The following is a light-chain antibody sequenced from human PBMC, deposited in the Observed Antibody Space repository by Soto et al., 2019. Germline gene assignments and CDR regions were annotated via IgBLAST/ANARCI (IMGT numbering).Light chain of an antibody. Sequence: EIVLTQSPGTLSLSPGERATLSCRASQSVSSSYLAWYQQKPGQAPRLLIYAASSRATGIPDRFSGSGSGTDFTLTISRLEPDDFSVYYCQQYGSSPPFTFGPGTKVDIK. CDR1: QSVSSSY. CDR2: AAS. CDR3: QQYGSSPPFT. V-gene: IGKV3-20*01. J-gene: IGKJ3*01.